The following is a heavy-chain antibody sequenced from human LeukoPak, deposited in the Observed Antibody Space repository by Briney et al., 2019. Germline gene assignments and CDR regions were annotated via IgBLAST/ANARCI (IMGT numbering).Heavy chain of an antibody. CDR2: VSHSGIT. CDR1: GFSISSDYY. Sequence: SETLSLTCTVSGFSISSDYYWGWIRQPPGKGLEWLGSVSHSGITYYNSSLNSRVTISVDTSKNQFSLKVNSVTAADTAVYYCARLWFGVYGMDLWGQGTTVTVSS. D-gene: IGHD3-10*01. CDR3: ARLWFGVYGMDL. V-gene: IGHV4-38-2*02. J-gene: IGHJ6*02.